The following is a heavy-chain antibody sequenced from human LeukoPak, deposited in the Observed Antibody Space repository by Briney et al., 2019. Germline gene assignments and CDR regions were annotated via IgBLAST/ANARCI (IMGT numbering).Heavy chain of an antibody. D-gene: IGHD3-10*01. Sequence: GESLRLSCAASGFTFSSYWMHWVRQAPGKGLVWVSRINSDGSSTSYADSVKGRFTISRDNAKNTLYLQMNSLRAEDTAVYYCARDGGVMVRGVILSLFDYWGQGTLVTVSS. CDR2: INSDGSST. J-gene: IGHJ4*02. CDR1: GFTFSSYW. V-gene: IGHV3-74*01. CDR3: ARDGGVMVRGVILSLFDY.